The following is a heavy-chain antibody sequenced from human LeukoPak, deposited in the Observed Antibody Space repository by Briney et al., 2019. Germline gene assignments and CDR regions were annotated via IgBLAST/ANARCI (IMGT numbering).Heavy chain of an antibody. Sequence: SETLSLTCTVSGGPISSYYWSWIRQPPGKGLEWIGHIYYSGSTNYNPSLKSRVTISVDTSKNQFSLKLSSVTAADTAVYYCARHYAGATSDAFDIWGQGTMVTVSS. V-gene: IGHV4-59*08. CDR3: ARHYAGATSDAFDI. J-gene: IGHJ3*02. CDR2: IYYSGST. CDR1: GGPISSYY. D-gene: IGHD1-26*01.